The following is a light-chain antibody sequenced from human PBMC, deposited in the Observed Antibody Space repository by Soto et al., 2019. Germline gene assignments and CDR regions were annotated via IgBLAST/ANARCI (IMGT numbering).Light chain of an antibody. CDR2: EGS. CDR1: SSDVGSYNL. V-gene: IGLV2-23*01. CDR3: CSYAGSSTWV. Sequence: QSAPTQPASVSGSPGQSITISCTGTSSDVGSYNLVSWYQQHPGKAPKLMIYEGSKRPSGVANRFSGSKSGNTASLTISGRQAEDEDDYYCCSYAGSSTWVFGGGTKVTVL. J-gene: IGLJ3*02.